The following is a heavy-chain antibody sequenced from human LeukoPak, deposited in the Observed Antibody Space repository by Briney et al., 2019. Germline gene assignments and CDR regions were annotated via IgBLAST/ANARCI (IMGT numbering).Heavy chain of an antibody. J-gene: IGHJ4*02. CDR1: GYTFNGYY. CDR3: ARMVRVGGYSRNFDY. V-gene: IGHV1-2*02. D-gene: IGHD4-23*01. Sequence: ASVEVSCKASGYTFNGYYIHWVRQDPGPGLEWMGWISPNTGGTKFAQKFQGRVTMTRDTSISTAYMELSRLRSGDTAAYYCARMVRVGGYSRNFDYWGQGTLVTVSS. CDR2: ISPNTGGT.